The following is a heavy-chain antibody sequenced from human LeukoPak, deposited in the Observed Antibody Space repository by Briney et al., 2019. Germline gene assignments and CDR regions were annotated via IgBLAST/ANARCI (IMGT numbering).Heavy chain of an antibody. D-gene: IGHD5-12*01. CDR3: ASGDSDYDVNRRPLHY. J-gene: IGHJ4*02. CDR2: IIPNGGGQ. V-gene: IGHV1-2*02. Sequence: ASVKVSCKTSGYTFTDYYIHWVRQAPGQGLEWMGWIIPNGGGQNYAQKFQGRVTMTRDTSISTAYMEVYTLTSDDTAIYYCASGDSDYDVNRRPLHYWGQGTLVTVSS. CDR1: GYTFTDYY.